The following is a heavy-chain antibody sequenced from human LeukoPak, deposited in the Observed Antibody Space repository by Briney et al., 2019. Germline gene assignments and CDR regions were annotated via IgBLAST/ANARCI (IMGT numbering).Heavy chain of an antibody. CDR3: ARSNYDVLTGFAPWDYYYGMDV. CDR2: ISSSNSYI. D-gene: IGHD3-9*01. V-gene: IGHV3-21*01. CDR1: GFTFSNYI. Sequence: GGSLRLSCAASGFTFSNYIMNWVRQAPGKGLEWVSSISSSNSYIYYADSLKGRFTISRDNAKNSLYLQMNSLRAEDTAVYYCARSNYDVLTGFAPWDYYYGMDVWGQGTTVTVSS. J-gene: IGHJ6*02.